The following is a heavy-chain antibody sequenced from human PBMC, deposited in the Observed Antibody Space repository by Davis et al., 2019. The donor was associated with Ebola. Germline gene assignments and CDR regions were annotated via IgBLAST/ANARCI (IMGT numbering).Heavy chain of an antibody. J-gene: IGHJ4*02. CDR1: GFTFGTYA. V-gene: IGHV3-30-3*01. D-gene: IGHD3-22*01. CDR2: ISYHGSEK. Sequence: GGSLRLSCAASGFTFGTYAMHWVRQAPGKGLEWVAVISYHGSEKYYADSVKGRFTISRDNSKNTLYLQMNSLRAEDTAVYYCAKGGNVGYYYDSSGDYWGQGTLVTVSS. CDR3: AKGGNVGYYYDSSGDY.